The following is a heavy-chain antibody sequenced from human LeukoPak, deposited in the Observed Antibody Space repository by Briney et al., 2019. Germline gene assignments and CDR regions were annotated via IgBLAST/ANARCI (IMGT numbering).Heavy chain of an antibody. J-gene: IGHJ4*02. CDR3: AKDKGSSGWYFDY. CDR1: GFTFDDYA. CDR2: ISWNSGSI. D-gene: IGHD6-19*01. Sequence: AGGSLRLSCAASGFTFDDYAMHWVRQAPGKGLEWDSGISWNSGSIGYADSVKGRFTISRDNAKNSLYLQMNSLRAEDTALYYCAKDKGSSGWYFDYWGQGTLVTVSS. V-gene: IGHV3-9*01.